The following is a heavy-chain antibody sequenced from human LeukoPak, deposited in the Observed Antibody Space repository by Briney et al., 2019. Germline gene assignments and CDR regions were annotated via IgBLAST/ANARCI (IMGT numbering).Heavy chain of an antibody. CDR3: ARLYYDSSGYYQICYFDY. D-gene: IGHD3-22*01. Sequence: SETLSLTCTVSGGSISSSSYYWGWIRQPPGTGLEWIGSICYSGSTYYNPSLKSRVTISVDTSKSQFSLNLSSVTAADTAVYYCARLYYDSSGYYQICYFDYWGQGTLVTVSS. CDR1: GGSISSSSYY. V-gene: IGHV4-39*01. J-gene: IGHJ4*02. CDR2: ICYSGST.